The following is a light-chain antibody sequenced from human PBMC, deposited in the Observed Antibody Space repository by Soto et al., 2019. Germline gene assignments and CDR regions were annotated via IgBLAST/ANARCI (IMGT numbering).Light chain of an antibody. CDR2: GAS. V-gene: IGKV3-20*01. Sequence: ENVLTQSPGTLSLSPGERASLSCRASQSVAKNYLAWYQQKPGQALRLLISGASSRATGIPDRFSGSGSGTDFTLPVSRLEAEDCAVYFCQQYASSPLTFGGGTRVQIK. CDR3: QQYASSPLT. CDR1: QSVAKNY. J-gene: IGKJ4*01.